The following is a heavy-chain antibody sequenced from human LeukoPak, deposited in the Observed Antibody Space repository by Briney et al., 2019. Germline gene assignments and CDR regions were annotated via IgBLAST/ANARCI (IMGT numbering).Heavy chain of an antibody. CDR3: ARSTGYSDYGD. CDR2: IYYSGST. Sequence: PSETLSLTCTVSGGSISSYYWSWIRQPPGKGLEWIGYIYYSGSTNYNPSLKSRVTISVDTSKNQFSLKLSSVTAADTAVYYCARSTGYSDYGDWGQGTLVTVSS. D-gene: IGHD5-12*01. CDR1: GGSISSYY. V-gene: IGHV4-59*08. J-gene: IGHJ4*02.